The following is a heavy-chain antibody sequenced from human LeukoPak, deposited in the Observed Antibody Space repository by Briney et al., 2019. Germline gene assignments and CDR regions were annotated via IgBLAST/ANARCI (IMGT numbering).Heavy chain of an antibody. Sequence: ASVKICCKVSGYTLTELSMHWVRQAPGNGREWMGGFDPEDFETIYAQKFQGRVTIIEVTSTDTACMELSSLRAEYTAVYYCATDAYSSGGYHYWGQGTLVTVSS. D-gene: IGHD6-19*01. CDR2: FDPEDFET. J-gene: IGHJ4*02. V-gene: IGHV1-24*01. CDR1: GYTLTELS. CDR3: ATDAYSSGGYHY.